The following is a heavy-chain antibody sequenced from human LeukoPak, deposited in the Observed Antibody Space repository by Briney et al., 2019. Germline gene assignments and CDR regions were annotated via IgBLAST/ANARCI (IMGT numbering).Heavy chain of an antibody. CDR2: ISWNSGSI. CDR3: EKDTGANIAVAGIDLAGGVRPRFDP. J-gene: IGHJ5*02. CDR1: GFTFDDYA. D-gene: IGHD6-19*01. Sequence: AGRSLRLSCTASGFTFDDYAMHWVRQAPGKGVEWVSCISWNSGSIGYADSVKGRFTISRDNAKNSLYLQMNSLRAEDKALYYCEKDTGANIAVAGIDLAGGVRPRFDPWGQGTLVTVSS. V-gene: IGHV3-9*01.